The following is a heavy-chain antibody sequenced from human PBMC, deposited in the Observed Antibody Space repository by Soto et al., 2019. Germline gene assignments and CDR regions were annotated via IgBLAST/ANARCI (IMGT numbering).Heavy chain of an antibody. J-gene: IGHJ5*02. Sequence: GESLKISCKGSGYSFTSYWIGWVRQMPGKGLEWMGIIYPGDSDTRYSPSFQGQVTISAAKSISTAYLQWSSLKASDTAMYYCARRDCSGGSCYWFDPWGQGTLVTVSS. CDR1: GYSFTSYW. CDR2: IYPGDSDT. V-gene: IGHV5-51*01. CDR3: ARRDCSGGSCYWFDP. D-gene: IGHD2-15*01.